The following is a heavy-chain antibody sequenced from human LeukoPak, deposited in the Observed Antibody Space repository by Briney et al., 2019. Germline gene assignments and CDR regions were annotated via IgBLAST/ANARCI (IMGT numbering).Heavy chain of an antibody. D-gene: IGHD6-6*01. CDR3: ASHSRAALPYYFDY. CDR1: GGSISSSSYY. CDR2: IYYSGST. Sequence: SETLPLTCTVSGGSISSSSYYWGWIRQPPGKGLEWIGSIYYSGSTNYNPSLKSRVTISVDTSKNQFSLKLSSVTAADTAVYYCASHSRAALPYYFDYWGQGTLVTVSS. V-gene: IGHV4-39*07. J-gene: IGHJ4*02.